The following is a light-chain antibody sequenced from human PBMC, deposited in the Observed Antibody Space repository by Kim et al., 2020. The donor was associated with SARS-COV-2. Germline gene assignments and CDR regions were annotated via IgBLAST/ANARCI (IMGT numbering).Light chain of an antibody. CDR1: QSVHSS. J-gene: IGKJ5*01. CDR3: QQRSSWPPT. Sequence: EIVLTQSPATLSLSLGERATLSCRASQSVHSSLAWYQQKPGQDPRLLIYDASNRATGIPARFSGSGSGTEFTLTISGLEPEDFAVYYCQQRSSWPPTFGQGARRGIK. CDR2: DAS. V-gene: IGKV3-11*01.